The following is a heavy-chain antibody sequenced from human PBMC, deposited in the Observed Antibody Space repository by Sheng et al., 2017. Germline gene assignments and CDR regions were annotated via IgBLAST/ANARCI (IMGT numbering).Heavy chain of an antibody. J-gene: IGHJ6*02. CDR2: IRSKANSYAT. CDR1: GFTFSGSA. CDR3: TRQNGYVGAGMDV. V-gene: IGHV3-73*02. Sequence: EVQLVESGGGLVQPGGSLKLSCAASGFTFSGSAMHWVRQASGKGLEWVGRIRSKANSYATAYAASVKGRFTISRDDSKNTAYLQMNSLKTEDTAVYYCTRQNGYVGAGMDVWGQGTTVTVSS. D-gene: IGHD3-16*01.